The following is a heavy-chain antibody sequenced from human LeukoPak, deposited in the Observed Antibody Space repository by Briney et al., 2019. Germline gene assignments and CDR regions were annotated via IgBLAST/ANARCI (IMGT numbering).Heavy chain of an antibody. J-gene: IGHJ5*02. CDR3: ARSDYDGLDP. CDR1: RYTFTGYY. V-gene: IGHV1-2*02. CDR2: INPNSGGT. Sequence: ASVKVSCKASRYTFTGYYMHWVRQAPGQGLEWMGWINPNSGGTNYAQKSQGRVTMTRDTSISTAYMDLSRLRSDDTAIYYCARSDYDGLDPWGQGTLVTVSS. D-gene: IGHD3-22*01.